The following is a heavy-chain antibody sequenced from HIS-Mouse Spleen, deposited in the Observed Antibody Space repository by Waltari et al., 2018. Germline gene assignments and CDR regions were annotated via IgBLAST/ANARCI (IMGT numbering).Heavy chain of an antibody. Sequence: QLQLQESGPGLVKPSETLSLTCTVSGGSISSSSYYWCWIRQRPGKGLEWIGSIYYSGSTYYNPSLKSRVTISVDTSKNQFALKLSSVTAADTAVYYCAREIPYSSSWYDWYFDLWGRGTLVTVSS. CDR3: AREIPYSSSWYDWYFDL. D-gene: IGHD6-13*01. V-gene: IGHV4-39*07. CDR1: GGSISSSSYY. CDR2: IYYSGST. J-gene: IGHJ2*01.